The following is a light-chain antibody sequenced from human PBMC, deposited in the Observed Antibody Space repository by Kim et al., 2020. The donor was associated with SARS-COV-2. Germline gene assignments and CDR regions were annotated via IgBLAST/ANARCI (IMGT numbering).Light chain of an antibody. CDR3: SSYASSSSYV. V-gene: IGLV2-14*04. CDR1: SSEVGGYNY. CDR2: DVS. J-gene: IGLJ1*01. Sequence: GQSITMCCNGTSSEVGGYNYVSWYQQHPGKAPKVMIYDVSKRPSGVSNRFSGSKSGNTASLTISGLQPEDGADYYCSSYASSSSYVFGAGTQLNVL.